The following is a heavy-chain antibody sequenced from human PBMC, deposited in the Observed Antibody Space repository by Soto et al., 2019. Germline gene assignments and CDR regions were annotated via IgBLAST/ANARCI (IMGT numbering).Heavy chain of an antibody. D-gene: IGHD3-22*01. Sequence: QVQLQESGPGLVKPSETLSLTCTVSGCSISSYYWSWIRQPPGKGLEWIAYIYYTGSTNYNPSLKSRVTLSADTSKNQFSLKLISVTAADTAMYYCARVDSSGSYFDYWGQGTLVTVSS. CDR2: IYYTGST. J-gene: IGHJ4*02. CDR3: ARVDSSGSYFDY. V-gene: IGHV4-59*01. CDR1: GCSISSYY.